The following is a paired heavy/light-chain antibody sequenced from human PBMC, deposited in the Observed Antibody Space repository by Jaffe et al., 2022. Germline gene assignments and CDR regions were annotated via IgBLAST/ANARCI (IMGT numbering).Light chain of an antibody. Sequence: AIRMTQSPSSLSASTGDRVTITCRASQGISSYLAWYQQKPGKAPKLLIYAASTLQSGVPSRFSGSGSGTDFTLTISCLQSEDFATYYCQQYYSYPPTFGQGTRLEIK. CDR3: QQYYSYPPT. V-gene: IGKV1-8*01. CDR2: AAS. J-gene: IGKJ5*01. CDR1: QGISSY.
Heavy chain of an antibody. V-gene: IGHV3-9*01. D-gene: IGHD3-3*01. CDR3: ARGTNVGMYYDFWSGYGAYFDY. J-gene: IGHJ4*02. CDR2: ISWNSGSI. Sequence: EVQLVESGGGLVQPGRSLRLSCAASGFTFDDYAMHWVRQAPGKGLEWVSGISWNSGSIGYADSVKGRFTISRDNAKNSLYLQMNSLRAEDTALYYCARGTNVGMYYDFWSGYGAYFDYWGQGTLVTVSS. CDR1: GFTFDDYA.